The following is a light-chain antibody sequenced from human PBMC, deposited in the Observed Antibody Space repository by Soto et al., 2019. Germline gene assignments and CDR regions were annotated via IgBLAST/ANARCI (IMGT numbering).Light chain of an antibody. Sequence: IQMTQSPSSLSASVGDRVTITCRASQTISNYLNWYQKKPGEAPNLLIYAATTFQSGVPSRFSGSGSGTHFTLNISSLQPEDLATYFCLQDNSYPWTFGQGTKVDIK. CDR1: QTISNY. J-gene: IGKJ1*01. CDR2: AAT. CDR3: LQDNSYPWT. V-gene: IGKV1-6*01.